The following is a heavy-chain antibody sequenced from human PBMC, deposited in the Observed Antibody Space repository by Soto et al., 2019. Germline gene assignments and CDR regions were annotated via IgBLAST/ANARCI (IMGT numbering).Heavy chain of an antibody. J-gene: IGHJ4*02. Sequence: SETLSLTCTDSGGSISGYYWTWIRQPPGKGLEWIGYIFYSGVTNYNPSLKSRVTLSVDTSKNQFSLKLRSVTAADTAVYYCARVGSSRWSPDYWGRGTLVTVSS. D-gene: IGHD6-19*01. V-gene: IGHV4-59*01. CDR3: ARVGSSRWSPDY. CDR2: IFYSGVT. CDR1: GGSISGYY.